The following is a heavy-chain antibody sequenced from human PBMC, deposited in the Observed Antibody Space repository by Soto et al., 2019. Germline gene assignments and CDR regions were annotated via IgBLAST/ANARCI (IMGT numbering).Heavy chain of an antibody. D-gene: IGHD1-26*01. Sequence: GGSLRLSCAASGFTFSSYAMSWVRQAPGKGLEWVSAISGSGGSTYYADSVRGRFTIARDNSKNTLYLQMNSLRAEDTAVYYCANSLAVVGATVLDYWGQGTLVTVSS. J-gene: IGHJ4*02. CDR3: ANSLAVVGATVLDY. V-gene: IGHV3-23*01. CDR2: ISGSGGST. CDR1: GFTFSSYA.